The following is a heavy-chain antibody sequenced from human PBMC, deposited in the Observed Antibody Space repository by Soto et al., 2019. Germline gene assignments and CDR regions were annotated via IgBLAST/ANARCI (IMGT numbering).Heavy chain of an antibody. CDR1: GGSFSGYY. V-gene: IGHV4-34*01. D-gene: IGHD2-21*02. J-gene: IGHJ6*02. CDR2: INHSGTI. Sequence: KPSETLSLTCAVYGGSFSGYYWTWIRQPPGKGLEWIGEINHSGTINFNPSLQSRLTISLDTSKKHFSLKLSSVTDADTAAYYCARADRTLVTSYSLDVWGQGTTVTVSS. CDR3: ARADRTLVTSYSLDV.